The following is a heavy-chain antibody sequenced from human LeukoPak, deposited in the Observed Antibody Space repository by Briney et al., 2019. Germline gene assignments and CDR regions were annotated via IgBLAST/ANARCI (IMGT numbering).Heavy chain of an antibody. CDR2: IKSDGITI. D-gene: IGHD1-20*01. Sequence: GGSLRLSCAASGFTFSNYMMHRVRQAPGKGLVWVSRIKSDGITITYADSVKGRFTISRDNAKNTLYLQMNSLRAEDTAVYYCLRDLNWSLDQWGQGTLVTVSS. V-gene: IGHV3-74*01. CDR1: GFTFSNYM. CDR3: LRDLNWSLDQ. J-gene: IGHJ4*02.